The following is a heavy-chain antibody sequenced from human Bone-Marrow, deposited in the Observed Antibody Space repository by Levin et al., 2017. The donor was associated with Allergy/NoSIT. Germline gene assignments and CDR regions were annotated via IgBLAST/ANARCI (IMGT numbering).Heavy chain of an antibody. J-gene: IGHJ4*02. V-gene: IGHV5-51*01. CDR3: ARTSVSGWFYFDS. CDR1: GYNFDSYW. CDR2: IYPGDSDT. D-gene: IGHD6-19*01. Sequence: GESLKISCKGSGYNFDSYWIGWVRQMPGRGLEWVGIIYPGDSDTRYSPSFQGQVTISADRSITTAYLQWSSLKASDTAMYYCARTSVSGWFYFDSWGRGTLVTVSS.